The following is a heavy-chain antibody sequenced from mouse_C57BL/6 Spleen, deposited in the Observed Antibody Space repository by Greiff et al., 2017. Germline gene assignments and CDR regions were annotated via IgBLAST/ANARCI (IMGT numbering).Heavy chain of an antibody. V-gene: IGHV1-52*01. Sequence: VQLQQPGAELVRPGSSVKLSCKASGYTFTSYWMHWVKQRPIQGLEWIGNIDPSDSETHYNQKFKDKATLTVDKSSSTAYMQLSSLTSEDSAVYYCARSGYYGSSYDDYWGQGTTLTVSS. CDR1: GYTFTSYW. D-gene: IGHD1-1*01. CDR2: IDPSDSET. J-gene: IGHJ2*01. CDR3: ARSGYYGSSYDDY.